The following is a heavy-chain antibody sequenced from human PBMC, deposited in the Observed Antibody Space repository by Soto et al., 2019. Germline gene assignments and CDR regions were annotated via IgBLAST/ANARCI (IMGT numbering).Heavy chain of an antibody. D-gene: IGHD4-17*01. V-gene: IGHV1-8*01. Sequence: QVQLVQSGAEVKKPGASVKVSCKASGYIFTNYDINWVRQATGQGLEYLGWINPNSGNTGYVQKFKGRVTMTRNTSINTAYMELNSPRSEETAVYYCARGIKYGAYSRWFDPWGQGTLVSVSS. CDR2: INPNSGNT. J-gene: IGHJ5*02. CDR3: ARGIKYGAYSRWFDP. CDR1: GYIFTNYD.